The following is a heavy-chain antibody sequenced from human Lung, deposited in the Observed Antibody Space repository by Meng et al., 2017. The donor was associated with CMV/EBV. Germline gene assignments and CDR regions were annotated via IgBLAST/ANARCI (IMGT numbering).Heavy chain of an antibody. CDR3: ATSPDGPAGFDY. CDR1: GGSFSGHY. D-gene: IGHD2-2*01. CDR2: IYHTGVT. Sequence: SQTXSLTXGAYGGSFSGHYRSWIRQSPGKGLEWIGEIYHTGVTNYHPSLKSRVTISLDTSKMQFSLKLTSVTAADTAVYYCATSPDGPAGFDYWGQGVVVTVSS. J-gene: IGHJ4*02. V-gene: IGHV4-34*01.